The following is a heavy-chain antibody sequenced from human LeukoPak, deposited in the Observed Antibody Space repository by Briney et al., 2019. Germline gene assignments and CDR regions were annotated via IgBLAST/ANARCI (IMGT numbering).Heavy chain of an antibody. V-gene: IGHV4-59*01. CDR1: GGSISSYY. CDR3: ARVDPDSSSTLEVFDY. J-gene: IGHJ4*02. Sequence: SETLSLTCTVSGGSISSYYWSWIRQPPGKGLEWIGYIYYSGSTNYNPSLKSRVTISVDTSKNQFSLKLSSVTAADTAVYYCARVDPDSSSTLEVFDYWGQGTPVTVSS. CDR2: IYYSGST. D-gene: IGHD6-6*01.